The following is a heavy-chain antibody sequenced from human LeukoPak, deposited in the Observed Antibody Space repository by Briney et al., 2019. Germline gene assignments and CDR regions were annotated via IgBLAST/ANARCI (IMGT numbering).Heavy chain of an antibody. CDR1: GYTFTSYA. J-gene: IGHJ4*02. V-gene: IGHV1-18*01. D-gene: IGHD2-15*01. CDR3: ARDSAHCSGGSCYSGEMEKFDY. Sequence: ASVKVSCKASGYTFTSYAMNWVRQAPGQGLEWMGWISAYNGNTNYAQKLQGRVTMTTDTSTSTAYMELRSLRSDDTAVYYCARDSAHCSGGSCYSGEMEKFDYWGQGTLVTVSS. CDR2: ISAYNGNT.